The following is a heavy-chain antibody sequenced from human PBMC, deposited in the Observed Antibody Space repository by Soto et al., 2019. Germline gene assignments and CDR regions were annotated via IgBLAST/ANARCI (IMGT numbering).Heavy chain of an antibody. Sequence: GGSLRLSCAASGFTFSNAWMNWVRQAPGKGLEWVGRIKSKTDGGTTDYAAPVKGRFTISRDDSKNTLYLQINSLKTEDTAVYYCTPIAVAGYYYFDYWGQGTLVTVS. CDR1: GFTFSNAW. J-gene: IGHJ4*02. CDR3: TPIAVAGYYYFDY. CDR2: IKSKTDGGTT. D-gene: IGHD6-19*01. V-gene: IGHV3-15*07.